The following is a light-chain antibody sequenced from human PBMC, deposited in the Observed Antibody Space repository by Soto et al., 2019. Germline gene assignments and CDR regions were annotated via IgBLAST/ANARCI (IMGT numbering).Light chain of an antibody. J-gene: IGKJ1*01. CDR3: QQYNNWR. V-gene: IGKV3-15*01. CDR2: GAS. Sequence: ETVMTQSPATLSVSQGERTTLSCRASQSVSSNLAWYQQKPGQAPRLLIYGASTRATGIPARFSGSGSGTEFTLTISSLQSEDFAVYYCQQYNNWRFGQGNKVDIK. CDR1: QSVSSN.